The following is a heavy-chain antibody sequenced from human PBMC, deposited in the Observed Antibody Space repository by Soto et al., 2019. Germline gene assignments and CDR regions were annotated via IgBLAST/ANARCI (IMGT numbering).Heavy chain of an antibody. CDR2: ISADSVNT. CDR1: GYSFTTYG. Sequence: QVQLVQSGAEVKNPGASVKVSCRAGGYSFTTYGISWVRQAPGEGLEWMGWISADSVNTKSAQTFKDRLTMTTDTSTSTAYMELGSLRSDDTAIYYCAREYCTSESCYGSDYWGQGTLVTVSS. J-gene: IGHJ4*02. CDR3: AREYCTSESCYGSDY. V-gene: IGHV1-18*01. D-gene: IGHD2-8*01.